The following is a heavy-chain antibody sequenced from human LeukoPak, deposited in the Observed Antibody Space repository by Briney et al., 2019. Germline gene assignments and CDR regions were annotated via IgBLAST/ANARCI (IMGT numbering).Heavy chain of an antibody. CDR1: GFNSSDYY. V-gene: IGHV3-11*04. Sequence: PGGSLRLSCAACGFNSSDYYMRWLRQAPGKGLEWVSYISSSGSTIYYPDFEKRRFTISRDNAKNSLYLQMNSMRAEDTDVYYCAKCDSSGYYFHHYYYMDVWGKGTTVTVSS. D-gene: IGHD3-22*01. CDR2: ISSSGSTI. CDR3: AKCDSSGYYFHHYYYMDV. J-gene: IGHJ6*03.